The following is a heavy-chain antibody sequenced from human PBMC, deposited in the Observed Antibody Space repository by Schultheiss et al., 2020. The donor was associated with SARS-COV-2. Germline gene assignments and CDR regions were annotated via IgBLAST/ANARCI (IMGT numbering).Heavy chain of an antibody. CDR2: INHSGST. CDR3: ARAFRDGYSDAFDI. Sequence: ESLKISCAVYGGSFSGYYWSWIRQPPGKGLEWIGEINHSGSTNYNPSLKSRVTISVDTSKNQFSLKLSSVTAADTAVYYCARAFRDGYSDAFDIWGQGTMVTVSS. D-gene: IGHD5-24*01. CDR1: GGSFSGYY. J-gene: IGHJ3*02. V-gene: IGHV4-34*01.